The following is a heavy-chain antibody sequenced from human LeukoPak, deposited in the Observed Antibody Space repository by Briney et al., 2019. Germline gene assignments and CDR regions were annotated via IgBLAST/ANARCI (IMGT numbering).Heavy chain of an antibody. V-gene: IGHV1-24*01. CDR3: ATGIAVAGTTGFDY. CDR1: GYTLTELS. D-gene: IGHD6-19*01. CDR2: FDPEDGET. J-gene: IGHJ4*02. Sequence: ASVKVSCKVSGYTLTELSMHWVRQAPGKGLEWMGGFDPEDGETIYAQKFQGRVTMTEDTSTGTACMELSSLRSEDTAVYYCATGIAVAGTTGFDYWGQGTLVTVSS.